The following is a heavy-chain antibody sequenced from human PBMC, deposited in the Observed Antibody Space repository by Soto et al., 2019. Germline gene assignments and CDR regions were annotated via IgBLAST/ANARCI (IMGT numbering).Heavy chain of an antibody. Sequence: ASVKVSCTASGYTFTSNGSSWVRQAPGQGLEWMGWISAYNGNTNYAQKLQGRVTMTTDTSTSTAYMELRSLRSDDTAVYYCARVAPLRFLEWLSNWFDPWGQGTLVTVSS. CDR2: ISAYNGNT. CDR1: GYTFTSNG. D-gene: IGHD3-3*01. V-gene: IGHV1-18*01. J-gene: IGHJ5*02. CDR3: ARVAPLRFLEWLSNWFDP.